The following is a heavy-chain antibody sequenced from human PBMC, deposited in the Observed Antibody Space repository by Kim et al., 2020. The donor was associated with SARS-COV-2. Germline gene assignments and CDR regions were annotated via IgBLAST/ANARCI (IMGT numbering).Heavy chain of an antibody. CDR1: GGTFSTYP. D-gene: IGHD5-12*01. CDR3: ARDGGGYNAYDSVF. J-gene: IGHJ4*02. Sequence: SVKVSCKASGGTFSTYPISWVRQAPGQGLEWMGRIIPVLGIANYAQNFQGRVTISADRSTSTAYMELSSLRSEDTALYYCARDGGGYNAYDSVFWGQGTLVTVSS. V-gene: IGHV1-69*04. CDR2: IIPVLGIA.